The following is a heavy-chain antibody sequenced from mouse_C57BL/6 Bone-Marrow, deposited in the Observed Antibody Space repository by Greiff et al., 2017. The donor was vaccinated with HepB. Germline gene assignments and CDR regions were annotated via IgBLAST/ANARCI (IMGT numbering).Heavy chain of an antibody. J-gene: IGHJ3*01. CDR1: GYTFTSYW. V-gene: IGHV1-55*01. CDR2: IYPGSGST. D-gene: IGHD2-4*01. Sequence: QVQLKQPGAELVKPGASVKMSCKASGYTFTSYWITWVKQRPGQGLEWIGDIYPGSGSTNYNEKFKGKATLTADKSSSTAYMELRSLTSEDSAVYFCANDYPFAYWGQGTLVTVSA. CDR3: ANDYPFAY.